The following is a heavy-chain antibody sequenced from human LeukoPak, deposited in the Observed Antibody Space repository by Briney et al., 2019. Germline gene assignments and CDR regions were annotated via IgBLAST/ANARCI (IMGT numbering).Heavy chain of an antibody. Sequence: ASVKVSCKASGYTFTSYAMNWVRQAPGQGLEWMGWINTNTGNPTYAQGFTGRFVFSLDTSVSTAYLQISSLKAEDTAVYYCARSGFLGDGYNINWFDPWGQGTLVTVSS. CDR2: INTNTGNP. D-gene: IGHD5-24*01. CDR1: GYTFTSYA. CDR3: ARSGFLGDGYNINWFDP. V-gene: IGHV7-4-1*02. J-gene: IGHJ5*02.